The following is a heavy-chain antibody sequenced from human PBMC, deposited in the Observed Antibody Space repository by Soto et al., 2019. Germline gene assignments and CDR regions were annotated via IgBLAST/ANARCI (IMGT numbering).Heavy chain of an antibody. CDR2: IYFCGKT. V-gene: IGHV4-39*01. J-gene: IGHJ4*02. CDR3: ARHGSY. Sequence: SETLSLTCTVSGVSISSSSYYWGWIRQTPGKGLEWIGTIYFCGKTYYNPSLKSRLTISVDRSKNQFALNLTSVTAADTAVYYCARHGSYWGPGTLVTVSS. CDR1: GVSISSSSYY.